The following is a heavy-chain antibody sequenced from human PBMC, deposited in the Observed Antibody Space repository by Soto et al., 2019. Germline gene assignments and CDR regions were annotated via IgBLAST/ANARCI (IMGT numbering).Heavy chain of an antibody. CDR2: IYQSGSA. CDR3: ARRGVAAGGTVLDH. CDR1: GASIINSSYY. J-gene: IGHJ4*02. D-gene: IGHD1-1*01. Sequence: QLQLQESGPELVKPSETLSLTCSVSGASIINSSYYWGWIRQTPGKELEWIASIYQSGSAYYNSFLKSRVTISVDTSKNRFSLKLTSVTAADTGVYYCARRGVAAGGTVLDHWGQGTLVTVSS. V-gene: IGHV4-39*02.